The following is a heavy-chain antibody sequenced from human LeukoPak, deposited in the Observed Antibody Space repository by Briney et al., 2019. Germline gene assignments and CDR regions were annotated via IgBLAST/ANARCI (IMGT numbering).Heavy chain of an antibody. CDR1: GFTFSTYW. Sequence: PGGSLRLSCAASGFTFSTYWMSWVRQARGKWLEWVANIKQDGSDKYYVDSVKGRFTVSRDNAEKSLYLQLNSLRAEDTAVCYCARKGTFQDDALDTWGQGTMVTVSS. D-gene: IGHD1/OR15-1a*01. CDR3: ARKGTFQDDALDT. V-gene: IGHV3-7*01. CDR2: IKQDGSDK. J-gene: IGHJ3*02.